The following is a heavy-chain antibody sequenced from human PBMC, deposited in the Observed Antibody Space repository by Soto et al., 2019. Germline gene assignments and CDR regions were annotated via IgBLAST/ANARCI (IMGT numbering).Heavy chain of an antibody. V-gene: IGHV1-3*01. J-gene: IGHJ4*02. CDR3: AIMGYSGYDSGDDY. CDR2: INAGNGNT. CDR1: GYTFTSYA. D-gene: IGHD5-12*01. Sequence: QVQLVQSGAEVKKPGASVKVSCKASGYTFTSYAMHWVRQAPGQRLEWMGWINAGNGNTKYSQKVQGRVTITRDTSASTANMELSSMRSEDTAVYYCAIMGYSGYDSGDDYWGQGTLVTVSS.